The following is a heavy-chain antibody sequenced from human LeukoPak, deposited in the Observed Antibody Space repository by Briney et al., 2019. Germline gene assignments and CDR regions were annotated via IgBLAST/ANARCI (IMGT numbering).Heavy chain of an antibody. D-gene: IGHD6-19*01. CDR1: GFTFSSYS. CDR3: ARHGYNSGWYIFDY. J-gene: IGHJ4*02. V-gene: IGHV3-48*01. Sequence: GGSLRLSCAASGFTFSSYSMNWVRQAPGKGLEWVSYISSSSSTIYYADSVKGRFTISRDNAKNSLYLQMNSLRGEDTAVYYCARHGYNSGWYIFDYWGQGTLVTVSS. CDR2: ISSSSSTI.